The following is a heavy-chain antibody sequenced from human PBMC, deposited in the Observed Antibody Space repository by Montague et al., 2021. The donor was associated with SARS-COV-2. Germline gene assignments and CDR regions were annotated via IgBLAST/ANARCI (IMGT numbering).Heavy chain of an antibody. CDR3: ARTWAYGSGSYGVDP. D-gene: IGHD3-10*01. Sequence: PALVKPTQTLTLTCIFSGFSLSTDGMGVGWIRQPPGRALEWLALIYRDDDGRYSPSLRSRLTITKDPSKNQVVLTMTNMDPVDTATYYCARTWAYGSGSYGVDPWGQGTLVTVSS. CDR2: IYRDDDG. V-gene: IGHV2-5*02. J-gene: IGHJ5*02. CDR1: GFSLSTDGMG.